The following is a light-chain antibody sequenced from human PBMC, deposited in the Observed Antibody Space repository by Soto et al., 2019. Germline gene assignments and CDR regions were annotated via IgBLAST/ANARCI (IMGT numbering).Light chain of an antibody. V-gene: IGLV2-14*01. J-gene: IGLJ1*01. Sequence: QSALTQPASVSGSPGQSITISCTATSSDVGGYDFVSWYLQHPGKAPKLLIYAVSNRPSGVSNRFSGSKSGNTASLTISGLQAEDEADYYCCSYRGGSTPSYVFGTGTKVTVL. CDR2: AVS. CDR3: CSYRGGSTPSYV. CDR1: SSDVGGYDF.